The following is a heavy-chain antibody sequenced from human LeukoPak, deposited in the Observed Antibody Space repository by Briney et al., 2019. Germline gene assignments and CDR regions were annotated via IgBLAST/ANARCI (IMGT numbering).Heavy chain of an antibody. CDR3: ARDWRDSSGKFPNDAFDI. D-gene: IGHD3-22*01. CDR1: GFTFSSYS. Sequence: GSLRLSCAASGFTFSSYSMNWVRQAPGKGLEWVSSISSSSSYIYYADSVKGRFTISRDNAKNSLYLQMNSLRAEDTAVYYCARDWRDSSGKFPNDAFDIWGQGTMVTVSS. J-gene: IGHJ3*02. CDR2: ISSSSSYI. V-gene: IGHV3-21*01.